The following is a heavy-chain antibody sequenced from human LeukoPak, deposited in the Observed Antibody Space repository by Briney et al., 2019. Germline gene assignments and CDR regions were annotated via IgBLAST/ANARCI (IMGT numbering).Heavy chain of an antibody. Sequence: SETLSPTCAVYGGSFSGYYWSWIRQPPGKGLEWIGYIYYSGSTNYNPSLKSRVTISVDTSKNQFSLKLSSVTAADTAVYCCARDLDSGVFDYWGQGSLVTVSS. CDR3: ARDLDSGVFDY. CDR1: GGSFSGYY. D-gene: IGHD5-12*01. J-gene: IGHJ4*02. CDR2: IYYSGST. V-gene: IGHV4-59*01.